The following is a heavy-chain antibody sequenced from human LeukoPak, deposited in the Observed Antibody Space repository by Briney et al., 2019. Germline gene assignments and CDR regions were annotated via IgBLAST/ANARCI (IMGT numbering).Heavy chain of an antibody. D-gene: IGHD3-10*01. CDR3: ARGSLWFGELLNWFDP. J-gene: IGHJ5*02. CDR2: INPSAGST. Sequence: ASVKVSCKASGYTFTSYYIHWVRQAPGQGLEWMGLINPSAGSTNYAQKFQGRVTMTRDTSTSTVYMELSSLRSEDTAVYYCARGSLWFGELLNWFDPWGQGTLVTVSS. CDR1: GYTFTSYY. V-gene: IGHV1-46*01.